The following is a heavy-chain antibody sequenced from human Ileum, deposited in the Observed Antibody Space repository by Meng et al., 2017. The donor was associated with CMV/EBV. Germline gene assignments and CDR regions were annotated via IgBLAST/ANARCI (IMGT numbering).Heavy chain of an antibody. CDR1: GFSLSTSAVG. V-gene: IGHV2-5*01. Sequence: SGPTLVKLTQILTLTCTFLGFSLSTSAVGVGWIRQPPGKALEWLALIYSNDYERYSPSLRSRLTITKDTAKNQVVLTMTNMDPVNTATYYCAHSSSLRYFDWPFDYWGQGTLVTVSS. CDR2: IYSNDYE. CDR3: AHSSSLRYFDWPFDY. D-gene: IGHD3-9*01. J-gene: IGHJ4*02.